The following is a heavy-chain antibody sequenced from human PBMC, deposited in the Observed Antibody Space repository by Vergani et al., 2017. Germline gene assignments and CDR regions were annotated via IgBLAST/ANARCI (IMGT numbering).Heavy chain of an antibody. CDR1: GFTFSDYY. V-gene: IGHV3-11*01. Sequence: QVQLVESGGGLVKPGGSLRLSCAASGFTFSDYYMSWLRQAPGKGLDWVSYISSGGGTIFYADSVKGRFTISRDNAKNSLYLQMNSLRAEDTAVYYCAREDSSGSFDYWGQGTLVTVSS. CDR2: ISSGGGTI. CDR3: AREDSSGSFDY. D-gene: IGHD3-22*01. J-gene: IGHJ4*02.